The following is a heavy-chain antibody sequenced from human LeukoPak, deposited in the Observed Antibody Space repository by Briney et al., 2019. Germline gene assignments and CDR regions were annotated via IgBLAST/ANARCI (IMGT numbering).Heavy chain of an antibody. D-gene: IGHD3-10*01. CDR1: GGTFSSYA. Sequence: SVKVSCKASGGTFSSYAISWVRQAPARGLEGMGGILPIFGTANYAQKFQGRVTITADESTSTAYMELSSLRSEDTAVYYCARAYYYGSGRPLALDYWGQGTLVTVSS. CDR3: ARAYYYGSGRPLALDY. J-gene: IGHJ4*02. CDR2: ILPIFGTA. V-gene: IGHV1-69*01.